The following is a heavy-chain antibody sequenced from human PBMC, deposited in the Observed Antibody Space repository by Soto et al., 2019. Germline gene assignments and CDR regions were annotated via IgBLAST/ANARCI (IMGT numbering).Heavy chain of an antibody. J-gene: IGHJ6*03. CDR2: IYYSGST. CDR1: GGSISSSSYY. D-gene: IGHD6-13*01. V-gene: IGHV4-39*01. Sequence: SETLSLTCTVSGGSISSSSYYWGWIRQPPGKGLEWIGSIYYSGSTYYNPSLKSRVTISVDTSKNQFSLKLSSVTAADTAVYYCARHISAAGNPKYYYYYYMDVWGKGTTVTVS. CDR3: ARHISAAGNPKYYYYYYMDV.